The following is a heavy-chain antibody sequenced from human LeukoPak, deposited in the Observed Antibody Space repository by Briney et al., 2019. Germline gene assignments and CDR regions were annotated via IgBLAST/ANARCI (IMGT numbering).Heavy chain of an antibody. CDR2: IYYSGST. CDR1: GGSISSYY. V-gene: IGHV4-59*01. D-gene: IGHD3-16*01. CDR3: AREPYDYVWGSLRWFDP. Sequence: SETLSLTCTVSGGSISSYYWSWIRQPPGKGLEWIGYIYYSGSTNYNPSLKSRVTISVDTSKNQLSLKLSSVTAADTAVYYCAREPYDYVWGSLRWFDPWGQGTLVTVSS. J-gene: IGHJ5*02.